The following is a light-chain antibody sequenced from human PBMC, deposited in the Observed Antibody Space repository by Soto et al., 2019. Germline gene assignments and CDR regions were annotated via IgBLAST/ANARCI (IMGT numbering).Light chain of an antibody. J-gene: IGKJ3*01. V-gene: IGKV3-15*01. Sequence: EIVMTQSPATLSVSPGERATLSCRASQSVSSNLAWYQQKPGQAPRLLTYGASTRATGIPGRFSRSGSGTEITLTISCLDTEDLAVFYCQQYNNWSFTFGPGTKVDIK. CDR1: QSVSSN. CDR2: GAS. CDR3: QQYNNWSFT.